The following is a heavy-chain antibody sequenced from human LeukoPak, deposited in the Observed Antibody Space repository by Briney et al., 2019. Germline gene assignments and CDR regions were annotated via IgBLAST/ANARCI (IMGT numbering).Heavy chain of an antibody. V-gene: IGHV3-74*01. J-gene: IGHJ5*02. CDR3: ARDAGDCGGDCPRWFDP. CDR1: GFTFTDYS. CDR2: INPDGTST. Sequence: PGGSLRLSCGASGFTFTDYSMTWVRQAPGKGLVWVSRINPDGTSTNYADSVKGRFTISRDNAKDTVDLQMNSLRGEDTAVYYCARDAGDCGGDCPRWFDPWGQGTLVTVSS. D-gene: IGHD2-21*02.